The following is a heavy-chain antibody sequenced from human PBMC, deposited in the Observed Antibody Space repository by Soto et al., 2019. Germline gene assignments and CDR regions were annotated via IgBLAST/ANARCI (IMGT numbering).Heavy chain of an antibody. Sequence: QVQLVQSGAEVKKPGASVKVSCKASGYTFTGYYMHWVRQAPGQGLEWMGIINPSGGSTSYAQKFQGRGTMTRDTSTSTVYMELSSMRSEDTAVYYCARDLAAAGNLDYWGQGTLVTVSS. J-gene: IGHJ4*02. D-gene: IGHD6-13*01. V-gene: IGHV1-46*01. CDR1: GYTFTGYY. CDR3: ARDLAAAGNLDY. CDR2: INPSGGST.